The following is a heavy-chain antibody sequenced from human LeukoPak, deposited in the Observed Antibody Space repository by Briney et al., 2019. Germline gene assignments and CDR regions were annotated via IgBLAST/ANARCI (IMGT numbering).Heavy chain of an antibody. D-gene: IGHD2-2*01. CDR1: GGSISSYY. Sequence: SETLSLTCTVSGGSISSYYWSWSRQPPGKGLEGIGYIYYSGSTNYNPSLKSRVTISVDTSKNQFSLKLSSVTAADTAVYYCARVSTSPHYYYYMDVWGKGTTVTVSS. V-gene: IGHV4-59*01. CDR3: ARVSTSPHYYYYMDV. CDR2: IYYSGST. J-gene: IGHJ6*03.